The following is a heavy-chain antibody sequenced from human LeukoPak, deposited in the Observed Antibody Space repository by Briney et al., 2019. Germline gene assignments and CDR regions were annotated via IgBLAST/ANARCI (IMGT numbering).Heavy chain of an antibody. CDR2: INPNSGGT. CDR3: ARDPGIAAADNWFDP. CDR1: GYTFAGYY. V-gene: IGHV1-2*02. Sequence: ASVKVSCKASGYTFAGYYMHWVRQAPGQGLEWMGWINPNSGGTNYAQKFQGRVTMTRDTSISTAYMELSRLRSDDTAVYYCARDPGIAAADNWFDPWGQGTLVTVSS. D-gene: IGHD6-13*01. J-gene: IGHJ5*02.